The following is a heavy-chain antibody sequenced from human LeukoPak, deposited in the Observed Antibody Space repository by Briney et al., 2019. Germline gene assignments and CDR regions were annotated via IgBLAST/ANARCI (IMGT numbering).Heavy chain of an antibody. J-gene: IGHJ4*02. CDR1: GFTFGKYW. V-gene: IGHV3-7*03. CDR3: ARDQYDTWSRRGNFDS. D-gene: IGHD3/OR15-3a*01. CDR2: IKLDGSEK. Sequence: GGSLRLSCVTSGFTFGKYWMSWVRQAPGKGLEWVANIKLDGSEKNYVDSVKGRFTISRDNTKNSLYLQMNSLRAEDTAVFYCARDQYDTWSRRGNFDSWGQGTLVIVSS.